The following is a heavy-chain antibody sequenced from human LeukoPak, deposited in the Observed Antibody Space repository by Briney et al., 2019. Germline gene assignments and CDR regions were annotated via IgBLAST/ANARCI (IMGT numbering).Heavy chain of an antibody. CDR2: IYYSGST. V-gene: IGHV4-59*01. CDR3: ARGDSSSWYEYYYYGMDV. CDR1: GRDIGKYS. Sequence: SYTLALTCRVSGRDIGKYSWGWIPQPPGKGLEWIGYIYYSGSTNYNPSLKSRVTISVDTSKNQFSLKLSSVTAADTAVYYCARGDSSSWYEYYYYGMDVWGQGTTVTVSS. D-gene: IGHD6-13*01. J-gene: IGHJ6*02.